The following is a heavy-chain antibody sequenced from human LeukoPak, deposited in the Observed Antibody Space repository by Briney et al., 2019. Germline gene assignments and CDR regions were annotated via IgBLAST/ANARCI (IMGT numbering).Heavy chain of an antibody. V-gene: IGHV1-2*06. CDR2: INVKSGAT. J-gene: IGHJ4*02. CDR3: ARTIVDGGTNY. Sequence: GASVKVSCTASGYTFIDYYFNWVRQAPGQGPEWMGRINVKSGATDYAQKFQGRVTVTRDTSISTAYMELSSLRSDDTAVYYCARTIVDGGTNYWGQGTLVTVSS. D-gene: IGHD2-15*01. CDR1: GYTFIDYY.